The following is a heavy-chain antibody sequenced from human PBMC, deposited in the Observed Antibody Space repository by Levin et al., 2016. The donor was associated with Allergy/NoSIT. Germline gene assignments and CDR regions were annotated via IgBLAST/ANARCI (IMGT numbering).Heavy chain of an antibody. Sequence: ASVKVSCKASGYTFTSYGISWVRQAPGQGLEWMGWISAYNGNTNYAQKLQGRVTMTTDTSTSTAYMELRSLRSDDTAVYYCAREYYYDIVPGNWFDPWGQGTLVTVSS. CDR1: GYTFTSYG. CDR3: AREYYYDIVPGNWFDP. CDR2: ISAYNGNT. D-gene: IGHD3-22*01. J-gene: IGHJ5*02. V-gene: IGHV1-18*01.